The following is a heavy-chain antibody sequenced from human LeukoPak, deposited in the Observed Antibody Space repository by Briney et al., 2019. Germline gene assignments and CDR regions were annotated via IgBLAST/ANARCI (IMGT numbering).Heavy chain of an antibody. D-gene: IGHD1-1*01. V-gene: IGHV5-51*01. Sequence: GESLKISCKGSGYCFSTSWISWGRQMPGKGLEGMGIIYTDDSATRYSPSFQGQVTISADESISIAYFQWGSLKASDTAMYYSARRDRADGATIMTNHFDYWGQRTLVTASP. J-gene: IGHJ4*02. CDR2: IYTDDSAT. CDR1: GYCFSTSW. CDR3: ARRDRADGATIMTNHFDY.